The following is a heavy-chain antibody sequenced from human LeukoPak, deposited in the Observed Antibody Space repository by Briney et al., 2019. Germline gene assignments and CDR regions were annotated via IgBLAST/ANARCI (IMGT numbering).Heavy chain of an antibody. CDR2: ISYDGSNK. D-gene: IGHD3-22*01. V-gene: IGHV3-30-3*01. J-gene: IGHJ4*02. CDR1: GFTFSSYA. CDR3: ARDTTTYYYDSSGFYFDY. Sequence: PGGSLRLSCAASGFTFSSYAMHWVRQAPGKGLEWVAVISYDGSNKYYADSVKGRFTISRDNSKNALYLQMNSLRAEDTAVYYCARDTTTYYYDSSGFYFDYWGQGTLVTVSS.